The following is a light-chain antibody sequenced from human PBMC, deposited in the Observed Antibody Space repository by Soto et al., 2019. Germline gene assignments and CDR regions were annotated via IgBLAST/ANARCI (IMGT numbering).Light chain of an antibody. CDR1: QSVTNY. CDR3: QQYKNWPL. V-gene: IGKV3-15*01. CDR2: GAS. Sequence: EIVMTQSPDTLSLSPGERATLTCRASQSVTNYIAWYQQRPGQAPRLLLYGASTRATGIPVRFSGSGFGTELTLTISSLQSEDFAVYYCQQYKNWPLFGQGTRLEIK. J-gene: IGKJ5*01.